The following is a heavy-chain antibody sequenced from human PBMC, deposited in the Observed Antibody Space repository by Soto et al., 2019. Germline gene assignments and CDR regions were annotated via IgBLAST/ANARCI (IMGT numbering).Heavy chain of an antibody. D-gene: IGHD5-12*01. CDR3: ARHRVYSGYGGYGYYYYYGMDV. CDR2: IIPIFGTA. CDR1: GGTFSSYA. V-gene: IGHV1-69*01. J-gene: IGHJ6*02. Sequence: QVQLVQSGAEVKKPGSSVKVSCKASGGTFSSYAISWVRQAPGQGLEWMGGIIPIFGTANYAQKFQGRVTITADESTSAAYMQLSSLRSGDTAVYYCARHRVYSGYGGYGYYYYYGMDVWGQGTTVIVSS.